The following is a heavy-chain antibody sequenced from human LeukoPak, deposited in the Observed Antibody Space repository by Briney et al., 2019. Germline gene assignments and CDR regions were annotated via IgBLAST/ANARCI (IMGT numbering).Heavy chain of an antibody. V-gene: IGHV4-39*01. CDR3: ARGSGWYRHGYFDY. J-gene: IGHJ4*02. D-gene: IGHD6-19*01. CDR2: ICYSGST. Sequence: SETLSLTCTVSGGSISSSSYYWGWIRQPPGKGLEWIGSICYSGSTYYNPSLKSRVTISVDTSKNQFSLKLSSVTAADTAVYYCARGSGWYRHGYFDYWGQGTLVTVSS. CDR1: GGSISSSSYY.